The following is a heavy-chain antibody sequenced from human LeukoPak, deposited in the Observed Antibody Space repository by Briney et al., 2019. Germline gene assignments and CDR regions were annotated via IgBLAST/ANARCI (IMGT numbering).Heavy chain of an antibody. CDR2: INSDGSST. J-gene: IGHJ4*02. D-gene: IGHD1-14*01. Sequence: GGSLRLSCAASGFTFSSYWMHWVRQAPGKGLVWVSRINSDGSSTSYADSVKGRFTISRDNSKSTLYVQMNSLRDEDTAVYYCAKDFVRYNIQFDYWGQGALVTVSS. CDR3: AKDFVRYNIQFDY. V-gene: IGHV3-74*01. CDR1: GFTFSSYW.